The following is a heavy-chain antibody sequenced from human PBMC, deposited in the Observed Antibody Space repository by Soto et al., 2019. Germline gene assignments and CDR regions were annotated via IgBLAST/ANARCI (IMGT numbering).Heavy chain of an antibody. CDR2: ISYDGSNK. Sequence: QVQLVECGGGVGQPGRSLRLSCAASGFTFSSYGMHWVRQAPGKGLEWVAVISYDGSNKYYADSVKGRFTISRDNSKNTLYLQMNSLRAEDTAVYYCAKEGVVVVKGAFDIWGQGTMVTVSS. D-gene: IGHD2-21*01. J-gene: IGHJ3*02. CDR3: AKEGVVVVKGAFDI. CDR1: GFTFSSYG. V-gene: IGHV3-30*18.